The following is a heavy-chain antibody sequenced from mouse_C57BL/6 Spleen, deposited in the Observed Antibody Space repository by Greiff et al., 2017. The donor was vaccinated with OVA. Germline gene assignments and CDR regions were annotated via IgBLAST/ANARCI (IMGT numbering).Heavy chain of an antibody. V-gene: IGHV1-69*01. Sequence: QVQLQQPGAELVMPGASVKLSCKASGYTFTSYWMHWVKQRPGQGLEWIGEIDPSDSYTNYNQKFKGKSTLTVDKSSSTAYMQLSSLTSEDSAVYYCARRLGYWYIDVWGTGTTVTVSS. CDR2: IDPSDSYT. CDR1: GYTFTSYW. D-gene: IGHD4-1*01. CDR3: ARRLGYWYIDV. J-gene: IGHJ1*03.